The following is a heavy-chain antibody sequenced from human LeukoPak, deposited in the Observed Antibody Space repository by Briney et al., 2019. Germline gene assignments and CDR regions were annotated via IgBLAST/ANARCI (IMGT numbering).Heavy chain of an antibody. Sequence: GGSLRLSCTASGFTFGDYAMSWVRQAPGKGLEWVGFIRSKAYGGTTEYAASVKGRFSISRDDSKSIAYLQMNSLKTEDTAVYHCTRRGGWYTDYWGQGTLVTVSS. J-gene: IGHJ4*02. CDR1: GFTFGDYA. V-gene: IGHV3-49*04. CDR2: IRSKAYGGTT. D-gene: IGHD6-19*01. CDR3: TRRGGWYTDY.